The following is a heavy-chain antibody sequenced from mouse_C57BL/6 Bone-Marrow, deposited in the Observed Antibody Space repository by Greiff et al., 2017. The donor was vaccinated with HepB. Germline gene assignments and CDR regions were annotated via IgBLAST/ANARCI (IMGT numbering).Heavy chain of an antibody. Sequence: VQLQQPGAELVKPGASVKMSCKASGYTFTSYWITWVKQRPGQGLEWIGDIYPGSGSTNYNEKFKSKATLTVDTPSSTAYMQLSSLTSEDSAVYYCARGGDYWGQGTTLTVSS. CDR1: GYTFTSYW. J-gene: IGHJ2*01. CDR3: ARGGDY. V-gene: IGHV1-55*01. CDR2: IYPGSGST.